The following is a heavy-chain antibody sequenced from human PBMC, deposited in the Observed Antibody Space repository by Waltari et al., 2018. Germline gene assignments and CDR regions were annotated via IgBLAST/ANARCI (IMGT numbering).Heavy chain of an antibody. V-gene: IGHV3-73*01. D-gene: IGHD7-27*01. Sequence: EVQLVESGGALVQPGGSLKLSCSAPGLIFSAYAIHWVRQASGKGPEWVGRIRSRFKGDATAYGESVQGRFTISRDDSKNTVYLEMNSLKTDDTAVYYCIRPFEMGIDWGQGTLVTVSS. CDR2: IRSRFKGDAT. CDR1: GLIFSAYA. J-gene: IGHJ4*02. CDR3: IRPFEMGID.